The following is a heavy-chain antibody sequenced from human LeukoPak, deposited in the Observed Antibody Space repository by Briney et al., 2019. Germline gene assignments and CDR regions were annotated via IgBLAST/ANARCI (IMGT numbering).Heavy chain of an antibody. V-gene: IGHV4-31*03. CDR3: AKSGYCSGGSCYIGWFDP. Sequence: SQTLSLTSTLAARSTTSVGSYWSWIRQHPGKGLEWIAYIYYSESTYYSPSFKHRVNISVDTSKDQSSRKLSSVTAADTAVYYCAKSGYCSGGSCYIGWFDPWGQGTLVTVSS. CDR2: IYYSEST. J-gene: IGHJ5*02. D-gene: IGHD2-15*01. CDR1: ARSTTSVGSY.